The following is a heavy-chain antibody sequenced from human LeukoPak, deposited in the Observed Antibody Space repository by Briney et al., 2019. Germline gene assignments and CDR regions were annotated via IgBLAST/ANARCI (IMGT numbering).Heavy chain of an antibody. J-gene: IGHJ4*02. CDR1: GYTFTSYY. Sequence: ASVKVSCKASGYTFTSYYMHWVRQAPGQGLEWMGRINPNSGGTNYAQKFQGRVTMTRDTSISTAYMELSRLRSDDTAVYYCARQGRDWNDVSDYWGQGTLVTVSS. CDR3: ARQGRDWNDVSDY. D-gene: IGHD1-1*01. V-gene: IGHV1-2*06. CDR2: INPNSGGT.